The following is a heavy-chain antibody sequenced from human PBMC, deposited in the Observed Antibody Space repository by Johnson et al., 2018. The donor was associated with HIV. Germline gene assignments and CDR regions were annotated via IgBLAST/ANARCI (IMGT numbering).Heavy chain of an antibody. CDR2: IRYDGSNK. Sequence: QVQLVESGGGVVQPGGSLRLSCAASGFTFSSYGMHWVRQAPGKGLEWVAFIRYDGSNKYYADSVKGRFTISRDNSKNTLYLQMNSLRAEDTAVYYCARGGLGDYVVAFDIWGQGTMVIVSS. V-gene: IGHV3-30*02. CDR1: GFTFSSYG. CDR3: ARGGLGDYVVAFDI. D-gene: IGHD4-17*01. J-gene: IGHJ3*02.